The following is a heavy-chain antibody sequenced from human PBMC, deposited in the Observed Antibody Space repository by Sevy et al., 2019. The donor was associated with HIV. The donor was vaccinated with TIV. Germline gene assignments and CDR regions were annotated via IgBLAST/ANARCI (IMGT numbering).Heavy chain of an antibody. CDR1: GFTFSSYA. V-gene: IGHV3-23*01. CDR2: ISGSGGST. D-gene: IGHD1-1*01. J-gene: IGHJ1*01. CDR3: AKARGTTLSSYFQH. Sequence: GGSLRLSCAASGFTFSSYAMSWVRQAPGKGLEWVSAISGSGGSTYYADSVKGWFTISRDNSKNTLYLQMNSLRAEDMAVYYCAKARGTTLSSYFQHWGQGTLVTVSS.